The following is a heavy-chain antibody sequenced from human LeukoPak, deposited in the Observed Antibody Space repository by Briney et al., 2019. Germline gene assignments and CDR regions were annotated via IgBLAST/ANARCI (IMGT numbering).Heavy chain of an antibody. Sequence: SETLSLTCTVSGGSISSYYWSWIRQPPGKGMEWIGYIYYSGSTNYNPPLKSRVTISVDTSKNQFSLKLSSVTAADTAVYYCARAYYYGSGSSLNYYYYYMDVWGKGTTVTVSS. J-gene: IGHJ6*03. V-gene: IGHV4-59*01. CDR1: GGSISSYY. CDR2: IYYSGST. CDR3: ARAYYYGSGSSLNYYYYYMDV. D-gene: IGHD3-10*01.